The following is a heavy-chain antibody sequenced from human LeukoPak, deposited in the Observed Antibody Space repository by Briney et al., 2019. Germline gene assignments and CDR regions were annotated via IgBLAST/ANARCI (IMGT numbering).Heavy chain of an antibody. V-gene: IGHV3-30*03. CDR2: ISYDGSNK. CDR3: VGDVG. J-gene: IGHJ4*02. Sequence: PGGSLRLSCAASGFTFSSYGMHWVRQAPGKGLEWVAVISYDGSNKYYADSVKGRFTISRDNAKNTLYLQMNSLGADDTAVYYCVGDVGWGQGTLVTVSS. D-gene: IGHD1-26*01. CDR1: GFTFSSYG.